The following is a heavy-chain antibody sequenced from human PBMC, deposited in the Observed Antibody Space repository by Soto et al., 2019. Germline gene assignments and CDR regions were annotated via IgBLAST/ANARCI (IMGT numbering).Heavy chain of an antibody. CDR1: GCTVSSNY. Sequence: GGSLRLSCAASGCTVSSNYMSWVRQAPGKGLEWVSVIFTGGSTYYADSVKGRFTISRHSSMNTVYLQMDSLRAEDTAVYYCARDRQSSGWLDAFDIWGQGTMVTVSS. J-gene: IGHJ3*02. CDR2: IFTGGST. D-gene: IGHD6-19*01. CDR3: ARDRQSSGWLDAFDI. V-gene: IGHV3-53*04.